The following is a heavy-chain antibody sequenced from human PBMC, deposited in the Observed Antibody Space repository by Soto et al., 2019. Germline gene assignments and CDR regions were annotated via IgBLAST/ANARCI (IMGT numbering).Heavy chain of an antibody. CDR3: AFLYYVSPGAFDI. CDR1: GFTFSSYW. V-gene: IGHV3-74*01. CDR2: INSDGSST. Sequence: PGGSLRLSCAASGFTFSSYWMHWVRQAPGKGLVWVSRINSDGSSTSYADSVKGRFTISRDNAKNTLYLQMNSLRAEDTAVYYCAFLYYVSPGAFDICGQGTMVIVSS. D-gene: IGHD3-10*02. J-gene: IGHJ3*02.